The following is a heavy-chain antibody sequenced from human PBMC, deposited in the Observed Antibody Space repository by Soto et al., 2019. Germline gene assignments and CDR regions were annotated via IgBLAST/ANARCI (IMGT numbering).Heavy chain of an antibody. Sequence: QITLKESGPTLVKPTQTLTLTCTFSGFSLSTSGVGVAWIRQPPGKALEWLALIYWDDDKRHTPSLKSRLSITKDTSKNQVVLRMTNMDPVDTATYYCAHGSVTTDACDIWGQGTMVTVSS. CDR1: GFSLSTSGVG. V-gene: IGHV2-5*02. J-gene: IGHJ3*02. CDR3: AHGSVTTDACDI. D-gene: IGHD4-17*01. CDR2: IYWDDDK.